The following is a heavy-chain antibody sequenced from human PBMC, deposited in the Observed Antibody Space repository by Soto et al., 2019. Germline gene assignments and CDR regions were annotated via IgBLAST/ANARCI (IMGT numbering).Heavy chain of an antibody. J-gene: IGHJ4*02. CDR3: ARGLGKELMTTVTTFDY. CDR1: GGSFSGYY. CDR2: INHSGST. D-gene: IGHD4-17*01. V-gene: IGHV4-34*01. Sequence: SETLSLTCAVYGGSFSGYYWSWIRQPPGKGLEWIGEINHSGSTNYNPSLKSRVTISVDTSKNQFSLKLSSVTAADTAVYYCARGLGKELMTTVTTFDYWGQGTLVTVSS.